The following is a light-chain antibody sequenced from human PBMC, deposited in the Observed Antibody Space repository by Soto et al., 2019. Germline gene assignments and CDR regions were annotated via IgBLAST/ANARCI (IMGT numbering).Light chain of an antibody. V-gene: IGLV2-14*01. CDR1: SSDVGGYNF. Sequence: QSVLTQPASVSGSPGQSITISCTGTSSDVGGYNFVSWYQHHPGKAPKLMIFEVSNRPSGVSNRFSGSKSGNTASLTISGLQADDEAAYFCTSYTSSSTLVFGGGTKLTVL. J-gene: IGLJ3*02. CDR3: TSYTSSSTLV. CDR2: EVS.